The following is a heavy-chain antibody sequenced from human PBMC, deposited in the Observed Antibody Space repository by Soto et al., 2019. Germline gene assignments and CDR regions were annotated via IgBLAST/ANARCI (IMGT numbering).Heavy chain of an antibody. CDR2: IYYSGST. Sequence: SETLSLTCTVSGGSISSGGYYWSWIRQHPGKGLEWIGYIYYSGSTYYNPSLKSRVTISVDTSKNQFSLKLSSVTAADTAVYYCARYGLGLGTKYYYYYYYMDVWGKGTTVTVS. CDR3: ARYGLGLGTKYYYYYYYMDV. CDR1: GGSISSGGYY. V-gene: IGHV4-31*03. D-gene: IGHD2-8*01. J-gene: IGHJ6*03.